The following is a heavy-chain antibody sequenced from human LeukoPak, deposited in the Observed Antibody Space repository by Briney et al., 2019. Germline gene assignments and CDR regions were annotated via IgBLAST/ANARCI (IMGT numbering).Heavy chain of an antibody. V-gene: IGHV3-66*01. D-gene: IGHD5-18*01. CDR1: GLSVSTNY. CDR3: ARDSPLYGYVTDY. J-gene: IGHJ4*02. Sequence: GGSLRLSCAASGLSVSTNYMSWVRQAPGKGLEWVSVIYSGGSTYYADSVKGRFTISRDNSKNTVYLQMNSLRAEDTAVYYCARDSPLYGYVTDYWGQGTLVTVSS. CDR2: IYSGGST.